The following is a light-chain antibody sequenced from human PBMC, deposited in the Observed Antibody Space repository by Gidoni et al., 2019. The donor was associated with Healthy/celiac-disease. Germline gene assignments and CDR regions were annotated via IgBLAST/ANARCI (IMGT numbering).Light chain of an antibody. V-gene: IGKV4-1*01. J-gene: IGKJ4*01. CDR1: QSVLYSSNNTNY. CDR3: QQYYSTLRVT. CDR2: WAS. Sequence: DIVMTQSPDSLAVSLGERATINCKSNQSVLYSSNNTNYLAWYQQKPGQPPKLLIYWASTRESGVPDRFSGSGSGTDFTLTISSLQAEDVAVYYCQQYYSTLRVTFGGGTKVEIK.